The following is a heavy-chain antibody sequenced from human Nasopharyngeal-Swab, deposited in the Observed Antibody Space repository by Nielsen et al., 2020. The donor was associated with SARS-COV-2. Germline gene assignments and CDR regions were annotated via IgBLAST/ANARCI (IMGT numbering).Heavy chain of an antibody. CDR2: IGTAGDT. V-gene: IGHV3-13*01. CDR3: ARVSAYYDSSGHYDAFDI. J-gene: IGHJ3*02. CDR1: GFTFSSYD. D-gene: IGHD3-22*01. Sequence: GGSLRLSCAASGFTFSSYDMHWVRPATGKGLEWVSAIGTAGDTYYPGSVKGRFTISRENAKNSLYLQMNSLRAEDTAVYYCARVSAYYDSSGHYDAFDIWGQGTMVTVSS.